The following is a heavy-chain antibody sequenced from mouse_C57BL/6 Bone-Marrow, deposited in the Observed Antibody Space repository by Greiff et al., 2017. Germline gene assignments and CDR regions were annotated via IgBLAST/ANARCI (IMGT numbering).Heavy chain of an antibody. CDR1: GFTFSDYY. CDR2: ISNGGGST. D-gene: IGHD4-1*01. CDR3: ARHGGLGRTWFAY. V-gene: IGHV5-12*01. Sequence: EVKLMESGGGLVQPGGSLKLSCAASGFTFSDYYMYWVRQTPEKRLEWVAYISNGGGSTYYPDTVKGRFTISRDNAKNTLYLQMSRLKSEDTAMYYCARHGGLGRTWFAYWGQGTLVTVSA. J-gene: IGHJ3*01.